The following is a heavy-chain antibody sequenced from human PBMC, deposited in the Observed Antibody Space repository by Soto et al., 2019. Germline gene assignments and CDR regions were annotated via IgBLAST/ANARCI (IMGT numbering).Heavy chain of an antibody. J-gene: IGHJ6*02. CDR1: DFTFSKFY. Sequence: LRLSCAASDFTFSKFYMHWVRQAPGKGLEWVAGISYDGNNKYYADSVKGRFSISRDNSKNTLSLQINSLRAEDTAVYYCARDSDCHSTSCFFPPHVWGQGTTVTVSS. CDR3: ARDSDCHSTSCFFPPHV. V-gene: IGHV3-30-3*01. CDR2: ISYDGNNK. D-gene: IGHD2-2*01.